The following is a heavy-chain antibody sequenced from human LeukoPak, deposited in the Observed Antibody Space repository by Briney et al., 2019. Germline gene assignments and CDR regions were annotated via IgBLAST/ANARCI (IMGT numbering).Heavy chain of an antibody. D-gene: IGHD6-13*01. CDR3: ARAPQGYSSSWLYWYFDL. J-gene: IGHJ2*01. Sequence: SVKVSCKASGGTFSSYAINWVRQAPGQGLEWIGGIIPIFGTANYAQKFQGRVTITADESTSTAYMELSSLRSEDTAVYYCARAPQGYSSSWLYWYFDLWGRGTLVTVSS. CDR2: IIPIFGTA. V-gene: IGHV1-69*01. CDR1: GGTFSSYA.